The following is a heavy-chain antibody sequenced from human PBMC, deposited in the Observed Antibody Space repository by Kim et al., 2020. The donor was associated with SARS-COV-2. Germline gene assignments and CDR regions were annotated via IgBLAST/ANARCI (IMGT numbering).Heavy chain of an antibody. V-gene: IGHV3-43D*03. J-gene: IGHJ4*02. Sequence: ADSVKGRFTISRDNSKNSLYLQMNSLRAEDTALYYCAKNRGSGYYYGLDYWGQGTLVTVSS. D-gene: IGHD3-22*01. CDR3: AKNRGSGYYYGLDY.